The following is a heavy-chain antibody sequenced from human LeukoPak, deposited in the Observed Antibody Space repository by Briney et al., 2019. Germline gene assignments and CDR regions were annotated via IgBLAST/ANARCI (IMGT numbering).Heavy chain of an antibody. CDR3: ARDVGGVYHVDY. J-gene: IGHJ4*02. CDR1: GASISSSNW. V-gene: IGHV4-4*02. D-gene: IGHD4-23*01. CDR2: IFHNGNT. Sequence: SETLSLTCAVSGASISSSNWWIWVRQSPGKGLEWIGEIFHNGNTNYNPSLKSRVSMSVDKSKNQFSLKVNSVTAADTAVYFCARDVGGVYHVDYWGPGTLVTVSS.